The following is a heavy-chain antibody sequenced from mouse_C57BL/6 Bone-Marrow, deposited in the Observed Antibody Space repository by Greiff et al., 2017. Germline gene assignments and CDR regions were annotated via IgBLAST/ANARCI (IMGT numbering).Heavy chain of an antibody. J-gene: IGHJ3*01. D-gene: IGHD4-1*01. CDR2: ISGGGGNT. CDR1: GFTFSSYT. CDR3: APLLNGTFSY. Sequence: EVKLVESGGGLVKPGGSLKLSCAASGFTFSSYTMSWVRQTPEKRLEWVATISGGGGNTYYPDSVKGRFTISRDNAQNTLYLQMSSLRSEDTALYYCAPLLNGTFSYWGQGTLVTVSA. V-gene: IGHV5-9*01.